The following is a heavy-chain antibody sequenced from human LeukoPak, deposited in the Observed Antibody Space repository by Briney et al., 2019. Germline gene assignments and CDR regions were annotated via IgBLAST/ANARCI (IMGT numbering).Heavy chain of an antibody. J-gene: IGHJ3*02. D-gene: IGHD3-10*02. CDR3: ARKLNMFDAFDI. V-gene: IGHV4-34*01. CDR2: INHSGST. Sequence: PSETLSLTCAVYGGSFSGYYWSWIRQPPGKGLEWIGEINHSGSTNYNPSLKSRVTISVDTSKNQFSLKLSSVTAADTAVYYCARKLNMFDAFDIWGQGTMVTVSS. CDR1: GGSFSGYY.